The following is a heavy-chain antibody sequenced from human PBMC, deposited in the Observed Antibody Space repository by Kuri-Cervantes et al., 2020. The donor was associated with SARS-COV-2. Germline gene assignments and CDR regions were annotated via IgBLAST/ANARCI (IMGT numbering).Heavy chain of an antibody. J-gene: IGHJ4*02. CDR1: GYTFSYNW. Sequence: GGSLRLSCKASGYTFSYNWIGWVRQMPGKGLEWMGIIYPGDSDTRYSPSFQGQVTISADESISTTYLQWSSLKASDTAICYCATLPYCTDGTCYRGVDYWGQGTLVTVSS. CDR2: IYPGDSDT. CDR3: ATLPYCTDGTCYRGVDY. D-gene: IGHD2-8*01. V-gene: IGHV5-51*01.